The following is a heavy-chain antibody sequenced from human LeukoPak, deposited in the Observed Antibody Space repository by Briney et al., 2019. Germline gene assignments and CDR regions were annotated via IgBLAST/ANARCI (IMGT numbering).Heavy chain of an antibody. CDR3: ARGVVPTAMRYWYFDL. J-gene: IGHJ2*01. D-gene: IGHD2-2*01. CDR1: GFTFSSYG. Sequence: QTGGSLRLSCTASGFTFSSYGMSWVRQAPGKGLEWVSSISGSGGSTYYADSVKGRLTISRDNSKNTLYLQMNSLRADDTAVYFCARGVVPTAMRYWYFDLWGRGTLVTVSS. V-gene: IGHV3-23*01. CDR2: ISGSGGST.